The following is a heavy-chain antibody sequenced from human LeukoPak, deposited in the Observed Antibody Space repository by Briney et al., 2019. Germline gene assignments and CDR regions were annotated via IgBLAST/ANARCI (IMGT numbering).Heavy chain of an antibody. CDR3: AREQDVDDYGDYDGDFDY. J-gene: IGHJ4*02. CDR1: GFTFSSYS. D-gene: IGHD4-17*01. V-gene: IGHV3-21*01. CDR2: ISSSSSYI. Sequence: NPGGSLRLSCAASGFTFSSYSMNWVRQAPGKGLEWVSSISSSSSYIYYADSVKGRFTISRDNAKNSLYLQMNSLRAEDTAVYYCAREQDVDDYGDYDGDFDYWGQGTLVTVSS.